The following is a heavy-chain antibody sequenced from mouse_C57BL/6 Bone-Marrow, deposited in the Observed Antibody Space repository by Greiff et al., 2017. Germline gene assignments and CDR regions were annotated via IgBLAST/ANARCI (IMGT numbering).Heavy chain of an antibody. V-gene: IGHV1-87*01. CDR1: YNFFRRVH. CDR2: GQGLEWSG. D-gene: IGHD1-1*01. CDR3: SEDSAVYYCAYSLYYRDFDY. Sequence: VKLQQSGPELARPWASVKISCQAFYNFFRRVHFGIRDTNYWKQRVKMRLGQGLEWSGAIYPGNGVNSYIQMFKGKAKLTADKSSSTSYMQLRSLTSEDSAVYYCAYSLYYRDFDYWGQGTTLTVSS. J-gene: IGHJ2*01.